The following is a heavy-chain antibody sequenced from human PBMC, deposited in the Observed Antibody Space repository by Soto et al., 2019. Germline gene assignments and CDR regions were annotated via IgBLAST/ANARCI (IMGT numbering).Heavy chain of an antibody. D-gene: IGHD2-21*02. CDR3: ARPLRERNFYHGLAV. CDR2: IIPMFGTP. CDR1: GGIFSKYA. V-gene: IGHV1-69*01. J-gene: IGHJ6*02. Sequence: QVQLVQSGAELKKPGSSVKVSCKASGGIFSKYAISWVRQAPGQGLEWLGGIIPMFGTPNYAQKFQGRVTISADESTTTAYLELSSLRSADTAVYFCARPLRERNFYHGLAVWGQGTTVTVSS.